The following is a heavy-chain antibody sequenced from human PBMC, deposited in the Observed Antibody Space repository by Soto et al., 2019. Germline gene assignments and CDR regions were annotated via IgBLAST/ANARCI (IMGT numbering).Heavy chain of an antibody. CDR3: ARVYCSTTTCHVQAFDS. V-gene: IGHV3-48*03. Sequence: PGGSLRLSCAASGFTFSSYEMNWVRQAPGKTLEWVSYISSAGDSSYYADSVKSRFTISRDSAKNSLYLQMNSLRVEDTAVYYCARVYCSTTTCHVQAFDSWGQGTLVTVSS. CDR1: GFTFSSYE. CDR2: ISSAGDSS. J-gene: IGHJ4*02. D-gene: IGHD2-2*01.